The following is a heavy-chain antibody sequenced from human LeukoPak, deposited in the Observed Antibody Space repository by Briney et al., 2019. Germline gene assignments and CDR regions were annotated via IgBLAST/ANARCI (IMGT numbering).Heavy chain of an antibody. CDR3: ARSGTVNYGMDV. CDR1: GGSISSGGYY. J-gene: IGHJ6*02. V-gene: IGHV4-31*03. Sequence: PSETLSLTCTVSGGSISSGGYYWSWIRQHPGKGLEWIGYSYYSGSTYYNPSLKSRVTISVDTSKNQFSLKLSSVTAADTAVYYCARSGTVNYGMDVWGQGTTVTVSS. CDR2: SYYSGST. D-gene: IGHD4-17*01.